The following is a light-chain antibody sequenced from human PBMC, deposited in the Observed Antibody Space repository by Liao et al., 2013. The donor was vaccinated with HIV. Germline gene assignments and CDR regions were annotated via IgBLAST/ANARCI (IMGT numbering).Light chain of an antibody. CDR2: ERT. V-gene: IGLV3-1*01. J-gene: IGLJ1*01. CDR1: NLGRKS. Sequence: TQSPSVSVSPGQTAIITCSGDNLGRKSLSWYQHKEGQSPSVVIYERTKRHSLMPERFSASISGDTATLTISGTQAMDEADYYCQAWDSTTSAYVFGIGTKVTVL. CDR3: QAWDSTTSAYV.